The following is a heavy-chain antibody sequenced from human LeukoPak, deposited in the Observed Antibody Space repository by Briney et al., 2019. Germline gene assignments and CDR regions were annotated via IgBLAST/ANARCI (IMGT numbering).Heavy chain of an antibody. CDR2: ISGSGGST. Sequence: GGSLRLSCAASGFIFSSYGMSWVRQAPGKGLEWVSAISGSGGSTYYADSVKGRFTISRDNAKNTLYLQMNNLRAEDTAVYYCAKTRGSGPFDYWGQGTLVTVSS. CDR1: GFIFSSYG. CDR3: AKTRGSGPFDY. D-gene: IGHD3-10*01. J-gene: IGHJ4*02. V-gene: IGHV3-23*01.